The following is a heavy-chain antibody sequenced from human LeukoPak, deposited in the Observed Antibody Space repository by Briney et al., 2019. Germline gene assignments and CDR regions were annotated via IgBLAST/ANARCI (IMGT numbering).Heavy chain of an antibody. Sequence: GESLKISCKGSGYSFTSYWIGWVRQMPGKGLEWMGITYPGDSDTRYSPSFQGQVTISADKSISTAYLQWSSLKASDTAMYYCARYGYYYDSSGYPLLIDYWGQGTLVTVSS. CDR3: ARYGYYYDSSGYPLLIDY. CDR2: TYPGDSDT. D-gene: IGHD3-22*01. CDR1: GYSFTSYW. J-gene: IGHJ4*02. V-gene: IGHV5-51*01.